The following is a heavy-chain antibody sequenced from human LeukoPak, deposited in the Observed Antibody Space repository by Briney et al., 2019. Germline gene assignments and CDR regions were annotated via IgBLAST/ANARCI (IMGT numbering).Heavy chain of an antibody. Sequence: SQTLSLTCAISGDSVSSNSAAWNWIRQSPSRGLEWLGRTYYRSKWYNDYAVSVKSRITINPDTSKNQFSLQLNSVTPEDTAVYYCARDETSGYDPSQYYYYGMDVWGQGTTVTVSS. D-gene: IGHD5-12*01. V-gene: IGHV6-1*01. CDR2: TYYRSKWYN. J-gene: IGHJ6*02. CDR3: ARDETSGYDPSQYYYYGMDV. CDR1: GDSVSSNSAA.